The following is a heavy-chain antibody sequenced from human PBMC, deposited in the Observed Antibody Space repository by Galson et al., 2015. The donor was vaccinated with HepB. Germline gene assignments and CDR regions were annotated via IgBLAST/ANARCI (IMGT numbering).Heavy chain of an antibody. V-gene: IGHV3-15*01. Sequence: SLRLSCAASGFPFTDAWMNWVRQAPGKGLEWVGRIKSKGSGETRDYAAPVKDRFTISRDDSERTVYLQMNSLKTEDTGVYYCAWIDKPEATCIHWGQGTLVTVSS. CDR3: AWIDKPEATCIH. CDR2: IKSKGSGETR. CDR1: GFPFTDAW. D-gene: IGHD2-2*03. J-gene: IGHJ4*02.